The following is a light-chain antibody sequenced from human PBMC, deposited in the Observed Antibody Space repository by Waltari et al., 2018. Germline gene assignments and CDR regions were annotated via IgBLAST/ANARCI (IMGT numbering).Light chain of an antibody. Sequence: DVVLTRFREPPAVCLRERPTLYRTPRQNLLWSYNFKNYLSWYQKKPGQRPKLLICWASTRESGVPDRFSGSGSGTDFTLTIRGLQAEDVAVYYCQQYYSTPPTFGQGTKLMIK. CDR2: WAS. V-gene: IGKV4-1*01. J-gene: IGKJ2*01. CDR3: QQYYSTPPT. CDR1: QNLLWSYNFKNY.